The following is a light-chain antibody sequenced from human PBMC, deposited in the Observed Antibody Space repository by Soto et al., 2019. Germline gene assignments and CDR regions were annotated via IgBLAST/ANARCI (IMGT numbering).Light chain of an antibody. J-gene: IGLJ3*02. CDR3: SSYTTTDTLV. CDR1: TSDIGAYNF. V-gene: IGLV2-14*01. CDR2: EVT. Sequence: QSALTQPASVSGSPGQSITISCTGTTSDIGAYNFVSWYQQHPGKAPKLIIYEVTNRPSGVSHRFSASKSGNTASLTISGLQAEDEADYYCSSYTTTDTLVFGGGTKLTVL.